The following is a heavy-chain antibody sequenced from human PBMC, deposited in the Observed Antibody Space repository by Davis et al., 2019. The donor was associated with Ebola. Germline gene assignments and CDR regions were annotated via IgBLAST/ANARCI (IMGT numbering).Heavy chain of an antibody. CDR3: AREGVAGDAFDI. D-gene: IGHD6-19*01. CDR1: GFTFSSYA. V-gene: IGHV3-23*01. Sequence: GESLKISCAASGFTFSSYAMSWVRQAPGKGLEWVSAISGSGGSTYYADSVKGRFTISRDNSKNTLYLQMNSLRAEDTAVYYCAREGVAGDAFDIWGQGTMVTVSS. CDR2: ISGSGGST. J-gene: IGHJ3*02.